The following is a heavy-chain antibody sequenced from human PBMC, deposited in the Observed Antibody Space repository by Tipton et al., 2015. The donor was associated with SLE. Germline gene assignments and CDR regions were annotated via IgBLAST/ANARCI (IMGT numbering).Heavy chain of an antibody. V-gene: IGHV4-34*01. J-gene: IGHJ4*02. Sequence: TLSLTCTVSGGSISSYYWSWIRQPPGKGLEWIGEINHSGSTNYNPSLKSRVTISVDTSKNQFSLKLSSVTAADTAVYYCARLDSNYFDYWGQGTLVTVSS. CDR2: INHSGST. CDR1: GGSISSYY. CDR3: ARLDSNYFDY. D-gene: IGHD3-22*01.